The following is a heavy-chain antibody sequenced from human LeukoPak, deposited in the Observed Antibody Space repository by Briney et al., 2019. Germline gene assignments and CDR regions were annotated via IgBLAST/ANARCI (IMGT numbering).Heavy chain of an antibody. CDR1: GFSFSSYN. Sequence: GGSLRLSCAASGFSFSSYNMNWVRQTPGKGLEWVSSITSSSTYTFYADSVKGRFTISRDNARNSLYLQMNSLRAEDTAVYYCARDLRDGYNGIGGYWGQGTLVTVSS. D-gene: IGHD5-24*01. V-gene: IGHV3-21*01. J-gene: IGHJ4*02. CDR2: ITSSSTYT. CDR3: ARDLRDGYNGIGGY.